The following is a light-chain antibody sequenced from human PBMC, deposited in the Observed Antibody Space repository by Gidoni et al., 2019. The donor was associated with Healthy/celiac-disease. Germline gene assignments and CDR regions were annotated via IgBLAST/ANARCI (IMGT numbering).Light chain of an antibody. V-gene: IGLV2-14*03. CDR1: SSDVGGYND. Sequence: QSALTQPAAVSGSPGQSITISCTGTSSDVGGYNDVSWYQQHPGKAPKLMIYDVSNRPSGVSNRFSGSTSGNTASLTSSGLQAEDEADYYCSSYTSSSTLVFGGGTKLTVL. CDR3: SSYTSSSTLV. J-gene: IGLJ2*01. CDR2: DVS.